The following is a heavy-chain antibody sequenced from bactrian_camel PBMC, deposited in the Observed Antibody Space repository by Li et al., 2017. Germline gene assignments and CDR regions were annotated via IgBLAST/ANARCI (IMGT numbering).Heavy chain of an antibody. V-gene: IGHV3S54*01. Sequence: QVQLVESGGDLVQPGGSLRLSCSASADALMYMAWFRQAPGQKREAVAAITTGGSSTMYHDSVKGRFTISRDNAKNTLYLQLNSLTREDSAMYYCTRETQWVGYHEFAEYWGQGTQVTVS. D-gene: IGHD5*01. CDR2: ITTGGSST. CDR3: TRETQWVGYHEFAEY. J-gene: IGHJ4*01. CDR1: ADALMY.